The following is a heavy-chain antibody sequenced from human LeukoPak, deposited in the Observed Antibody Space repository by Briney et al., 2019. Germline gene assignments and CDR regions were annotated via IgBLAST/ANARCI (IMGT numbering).Heavy chain of an antibody. Sequence: GGSLRLSCAASGFTVTTYAMSWVRQAPGKGLAWVSSISGTGDSTHYADSVKGRFTVSRDNSKNTLYLQMNSLRVDDTAVYYCAKGSLVVVVAAPNWFDPWGQGTLVTVSS. CDR3: AKGSLVVVVAAPNWFDP. D-gene: IGHD2-15*01. V-gene: IGHV3-23*01. J-gene: IGHJ5*02. CDR2: ISGTGDST. CDR1: GFTVTTYA.